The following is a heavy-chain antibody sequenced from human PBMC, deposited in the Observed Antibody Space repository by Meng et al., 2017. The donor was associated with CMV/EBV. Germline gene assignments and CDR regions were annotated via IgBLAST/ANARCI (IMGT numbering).Heavy chain of an antibody. D-gene: IGHD2-2*01. Sequence: VQRQESGPGRGKPSETLSLTCTVSGGSISSYYWSWIRQPAGKGLEWIGRIYTSGSTNYNPSLKSRVTMSVDTSKNQFSLKLSSVTAADTAVYYCARDLMNCSSTSCANWFDPWGQGTLVTVSS. J-gene: IGHJ5*02. CDR1: GGSISSYY. CDR3: ARDLMNCSSTSCANWFDP. CDR2: IYTSGST. V-gene: IGHV4-4*07.